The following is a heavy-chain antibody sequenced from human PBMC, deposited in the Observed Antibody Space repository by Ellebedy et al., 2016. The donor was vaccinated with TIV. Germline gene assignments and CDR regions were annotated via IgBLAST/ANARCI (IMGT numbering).Heavy chain of an antibody. CDR2: IYWDDSK. Sequence: SGPTLVKPTQTLTLTCTFSGFSLTTSRVGVGWIRQPPGKALEWLGIIYWDDSKRYSPSLKSRVTITKDTSKNQVVLKMTNMDPVDTATYYCPHMQFVGYYFDNWGQGTLVTVSS. V-gene: IGHV2-5*02. J-gene: IGHJ4*02. CDR3: PHMQFVGYYFDN. CDR1: GFSLTTSRVG. D-gene: IGHD1-26*01.